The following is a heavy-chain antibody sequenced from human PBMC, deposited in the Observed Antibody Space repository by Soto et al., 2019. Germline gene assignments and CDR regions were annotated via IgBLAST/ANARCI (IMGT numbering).Heavy chain of an antibody. CDR1: GYSLTDYY. Sequence: QVQLVQSGAEVKEPGASVKVSCKASGYSLTDYYMHWVRQAPGQGLEWLGWINPSTGGTHLAQKFQGRVTLARDTSISTADMELSRLRSDDTALYYCVRSPGDFRYGLDVWGQGTTVTVSS. J-gene: IGHJ6*02. V-gene: IGHV1-2*02. D-gene: IGHD2-21*02. CDR2: INPSTGGT. CDR3: VRSPGDFRYGLDV.